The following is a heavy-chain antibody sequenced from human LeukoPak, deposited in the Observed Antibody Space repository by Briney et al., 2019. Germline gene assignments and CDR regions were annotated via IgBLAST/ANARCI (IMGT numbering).Heavy chain of an antibody. V-gene: IGHV3-23*01. J-gene: IGHJ6*04. D-gene: IGHD4-23*01. CDR1: GFTFSSYA. CDR3: AREQPTYGGPSMDV. Sequence: PGGSLRLSCAASGFTFSSYAMSWVRQAPGKGLEWVSAISGSGGSTYYADSVKGRFTISRDNSKNTLYLQMGSLRAEDMAVYYCAREQPTYGGPSMDVWGKGTTVTVSS. CDR2: ISGSGGST.